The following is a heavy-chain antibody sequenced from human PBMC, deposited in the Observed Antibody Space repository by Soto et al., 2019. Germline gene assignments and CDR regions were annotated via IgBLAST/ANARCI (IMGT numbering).Heavy chain of an antibody. CDR2: TSAYNGNT. CDR3: ARDLTVLIYGPNDAFDI. V-gene: IGHV1-18*01. Sequence: ASVKVSCKASGYTFTTYGISWLRQAPGQGLEWMGSTSAYNGNTNYAQKLQGRVNMTTDPSTSTAYMELRSLRSDDTAVYYCARDLTVLIYGPNDAFDIWGQGTMVTVSS. D-gene: IGHD3-3*01. J-gene: IGHJ3*02. CDR1: GYTFTTYG.